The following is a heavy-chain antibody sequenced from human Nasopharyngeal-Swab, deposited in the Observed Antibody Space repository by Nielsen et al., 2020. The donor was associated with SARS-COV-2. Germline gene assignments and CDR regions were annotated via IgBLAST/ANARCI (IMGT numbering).Heavy chain of an antibody. CDR2: INPSGGIP. V-gene: IGHV1-46*01. CDR1: GFTFTNYY. Sequence: ASVKVSCKASGFTFTNYYIHWVRQAPGQGLEWMAIINPSGGIPTYAQRFQGRVTMTWDTSTGTVYMEISSLRFDDTAVYYCARDPMMCRSTSCAFDHWGQGTLVTVSS. D-gene: IGHD2-2*01. J-gene: IGHJ4*02. CDR3: ARDPMMCRSTSCAFDH.